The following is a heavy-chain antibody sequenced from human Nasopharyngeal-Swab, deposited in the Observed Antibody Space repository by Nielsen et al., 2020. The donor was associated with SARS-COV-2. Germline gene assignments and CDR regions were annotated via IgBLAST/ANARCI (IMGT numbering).Heavy chain of an antibody. CDR1: GYTFTSYY. CDR3: ARSYPSNYYDSSGHDY. Sequence: ASVKVSCKASGYTFTSYYMHWVRQAHGQGLVWMGIINPSGGSTSYAQKFQGRVTMTRDTSTSTVYMELSSLRSEDTAVYYCARSYPSNYYDSSGHDYWGQGTLVTVSS. J-gene: IGHJ4*02. CDR2: INPSGGST. D-gene: IGHD3-22*01. V-gene: IGHV1-46*01.